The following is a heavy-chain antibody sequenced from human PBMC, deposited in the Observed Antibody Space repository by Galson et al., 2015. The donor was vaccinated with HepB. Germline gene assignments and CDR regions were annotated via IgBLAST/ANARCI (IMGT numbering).Heavy chain of an antibody. J-gene: IGHJ4*02. CDR3: ARDLGGGYFDTNAYVDY. D-gene: IGHD3-22*01. V-gene: IGHV3-21*01. CDR2: ISSSSGYI. Sequence: SLRLSCAASGFTFSSYNMIWVRQAPGRGLEWVSSISSSSGYIYYADSVKGRFTISRDNAKNSLFLQVNRLRAADTAVYYCARDLGGGYFDTNAYVDYWGQGTLVTVSS. CDR1: GFTFSSYN.